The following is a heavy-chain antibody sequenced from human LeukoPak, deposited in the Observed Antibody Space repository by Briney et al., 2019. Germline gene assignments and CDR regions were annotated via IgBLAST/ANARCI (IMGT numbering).Heavy chain of an antibody. D-gene: IGHD2-8*01. CDR1: GFSFSDSY. CDR3: STDPRLLIY. V-gene: IGHV3-11*01. CDR2: ISGSGSDI. J-gene: IGHJ4*01. Sequence: PGGSLRLSCVVSGFSFSDSYMTWIRQTPGKGLGSLAYISGSGSDIYYADSVKGRFTISRDNAKNSLYLQMNSLRPEDTALYYCSTDPRLLIYWGHGTLVTVSS.